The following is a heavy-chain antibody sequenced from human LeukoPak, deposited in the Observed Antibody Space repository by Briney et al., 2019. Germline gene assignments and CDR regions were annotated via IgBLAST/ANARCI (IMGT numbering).Heavy chain of an antibody. Sequence: SQTLSLTCTVSGGSISSGGYYWSWIRQPPGKGLEWIGYIYHSGSTYYNPSLKSRVTISVDRSKNQFSLKLSSVSAADTAVYYCARRGGYCSGGTCELDYWGQGTLVTVSS. CDR3: ARRGGYCSGGTCELDY. CDR2: IYHSGST. V-gene: IGHV4-30-2*02. D-gene: IGHD2-15*01. J-gene: IGHJ4*02. CDR1: GGSISSGGYY.